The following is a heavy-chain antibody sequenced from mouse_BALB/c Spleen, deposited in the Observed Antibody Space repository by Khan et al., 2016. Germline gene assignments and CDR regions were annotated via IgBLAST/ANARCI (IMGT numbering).Heavy chain of an antibody. CDR2: INQDSSTI. J-gene: IGHJ2*01. D-gene: IGHD1-1*01. V-gene: IGHV4-1*02. Sequence: EVKLLESGGGLVQPGGSLKLSCAASGFDISRYWMSWVRQAPGKGLECIGDINQDSSTINYPPSLKEKFIISRDNAKNTLYLQMSKVRSEDTALYYCTRLYCYGTSDYWGHGTTRTVSS. CDR3: TRLYCYGTSDY. CDR1: GFDISRYW.